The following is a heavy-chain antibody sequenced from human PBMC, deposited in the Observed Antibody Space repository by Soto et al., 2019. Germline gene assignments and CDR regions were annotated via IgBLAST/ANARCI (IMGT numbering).Heavy chain of an antibody. Sequence: GGSLRLSCAAAGFTFSSYIMNWVRQAPGKGLEWVSSISSSSSYIYYADSVKGRFTISRDNAKNSLYLQMNSLRAEDTAVYYCARAWEDCSSTSCYYYYYYMDVWGKGTTVTVSS. CDR3: ARAWEDCSSTSCYYYYYYMDV. CDR1: GFTFSSYI. V-gene: IGHV3-21*01. CDR2: ISSSSSYI. J-gene: IGHJ6*03. D-gene: IGHD2-2*01.